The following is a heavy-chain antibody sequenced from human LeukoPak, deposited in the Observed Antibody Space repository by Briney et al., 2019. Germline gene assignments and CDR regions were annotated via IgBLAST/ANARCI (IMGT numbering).Heavy chain of an antibody. Sequence: GGSLRLSCAASGFTFSSYEMNWVRQAPGKGLEWVSYISSSGSTIYYADSVKGRFTISRDNAKNSLYLQMNSLRAEDTAVYYCARGARGSGIFYYFDYWGQGTLVTVPS. CDR3: ARGARGSGIFYYFDY. V-gene: IGHV3-48*03. CDR2: ISSSGSTI. D-gene: IGHD3-10*01. CDR1: GFTFSSYE. J-gene: IGHJ4*02.